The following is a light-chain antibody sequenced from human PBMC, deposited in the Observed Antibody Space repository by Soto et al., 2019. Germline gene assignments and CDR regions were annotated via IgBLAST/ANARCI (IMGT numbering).Light chain of an antibody. CDR3: QQYCISPPT. J-gene: IGKJ5*01. CDR2: GAS. CDR1: QSVTSNY. Sequence: EIVLTQSPGTLSLSPGERATLSCRASQSVTSNYLAWYQQKPGQAPRLLIYGASSRATGIPDRFSGSGSGTDFTLTISRLEPEDFAVYYCQQYCISPPTFGQGTRLEIK. V-gene: IGKV3-20*01.